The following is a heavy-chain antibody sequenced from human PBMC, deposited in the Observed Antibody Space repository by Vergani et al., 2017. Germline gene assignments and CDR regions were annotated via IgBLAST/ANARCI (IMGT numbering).Heavy chain of an antibody. J-gene: IGHJ4*02. CDR2: IWYDGSNK. Sequence: QVQLVESGGGVVQPGRSLRLSCAASGFTFSSYGMHWVRQAPGKGLEWVAVIWYDGSNKYYADSVKGRFTISRDNSKNTLYLQMNSLRAEDTAVYYCAREEGGPEAAAGGDYWGRGTLVTVSS. CDR3: AREEGGPEAAAGGDY. D-gene: IGHD6-13*01. CDR1: GFTFSSYG. V-gene: IGHV3-33*01.